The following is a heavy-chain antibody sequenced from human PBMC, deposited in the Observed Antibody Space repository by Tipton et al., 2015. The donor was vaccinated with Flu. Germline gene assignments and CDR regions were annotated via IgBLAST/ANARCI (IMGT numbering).Heavy chain of an antibody. Sequence: TLSLTCSVSGGSIRGYVWTWIRQPPGRGLEWMGYIYDTGSTYYNPSLKGRVIMSVDTSKNQLSLKVRSVTAADTAIYYCAKDKTGPDESFQYQFDSWGQGALVSVSS. CDR1: GGSIRGYV. V-gene: IGHV4-59*01. CDR3: AKDKTGPDESFQYQFDS. D-gene: IGHD2-2*01. CDR2: IYDTGST. J-gene: IGHJ4*02.